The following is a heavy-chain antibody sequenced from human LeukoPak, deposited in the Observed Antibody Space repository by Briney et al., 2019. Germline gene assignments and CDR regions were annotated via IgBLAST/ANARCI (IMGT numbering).Heavy chain of an antibody. D-gene: IGHD1-26*01. CDR2: INTDGGDT. V-gene: IGHV3-74*01. J-gene: IGHJ4*02. CDR3: ARDEKIVGASGQDY. Sequence: GGSLRLSCAASGFTFGSYWMHWVRQAPGKGLVWVSRINTDGGDTIYADSVKGRFAISRDNAKNTLFLQMNSLRAEDTAVYYCARDEKIVGASGQDYWGQGTLVTVSS. CDR1: GFTFGSYW.